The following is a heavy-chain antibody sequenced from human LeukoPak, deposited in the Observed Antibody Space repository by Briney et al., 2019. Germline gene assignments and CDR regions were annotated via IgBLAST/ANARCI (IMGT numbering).Heavy chain of an antibody. Sequence: SETLPLTCAVYGGSLGGYSWSWIRQPPGKGLEWIGEINHSGSTNYNPSLKSRVTISVDTSKNQFSLKLSSVTAADTAVYYCARQFSHYDILTGYETDWYFDLWGRGTLVTVSS. V-gene: IGHV4-34*01. CDR1: GGSLGGYS. CDR2: INHSGST. D-gene: IGHD3-9*01. CDR3: ARQFSHYDILTGYETDWYFDL. J-gene: IGHJ2*01.